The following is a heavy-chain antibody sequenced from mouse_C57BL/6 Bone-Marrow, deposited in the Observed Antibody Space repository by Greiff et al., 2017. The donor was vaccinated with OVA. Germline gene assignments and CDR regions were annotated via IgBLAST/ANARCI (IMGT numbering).Heavy chain of an antibody. V-gene: IGHV1-42*01. CDR1: GYSFTGYY. Sequence: EVKLQESGPELVKPGASVKISCKASGYSFTGYYMNWVKQSPEKSLEWIGEINPSTGGTTYNQKFKAKATLTVDKSSSTAYMQLKSLTSEDSAVYYCARPSPYGSSFYFDYWGQGTTLTVSS. CDR3: ARPSPYGSSFYFDY. J-gene: IGHJ2*01. D-gene: IGHD1-1*01. CDR2: INPSTGGT.